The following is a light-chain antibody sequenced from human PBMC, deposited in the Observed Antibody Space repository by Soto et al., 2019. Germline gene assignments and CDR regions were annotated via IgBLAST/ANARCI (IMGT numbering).Light chain of an antibody. CDR3: QQYNSYPT. CDR2: DAS. CDR1: PSISSW. V-gene: IGKV1-5*01. Sequence: DIQMTQSPSTLSASVGDRVTITCRASPSISSWLAWYQQKPGKAPKLLIYDASSLESGVPSRFSGSGSGTEFTLTISSLQPDDFATYYCQQYNSYPTCGQGTRLEIK. J-gene: IGKJ5*01.